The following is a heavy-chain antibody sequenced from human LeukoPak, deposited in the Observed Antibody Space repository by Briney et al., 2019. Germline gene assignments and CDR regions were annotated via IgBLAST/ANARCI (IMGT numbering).Heavy chain of an antibody. J-gene: IGHJ5*02. V-gene: IGHV3-30*02. CDR1: GFTFSSYW. Sequence: GGSLRLSCAASGFTFSSYWMSWVRQAPGKGLEWVAFIRDDESHIFYGDPVKGRFTISRDNSKNTLYLQMNSLRDEDTAVYYCAKSERGSDKWLDPWGQGTLVIVSS. D-gene: IGHD1-26*01. CDR2: IRDDESHI. CDR3: AKSERGSDKWLDP.